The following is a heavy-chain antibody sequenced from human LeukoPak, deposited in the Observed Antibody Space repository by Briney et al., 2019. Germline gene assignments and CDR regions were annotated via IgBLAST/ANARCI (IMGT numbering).Heavy chain of an antibody. CDR3: ARSAHEMIDDGFDI. CDR2: ISSSGSTI. CDR1: GLTFSDYY. Sequence: GGSLRLSCAASGLTFSDYYMRWIRQAPGKGLKYVSNISSSGSTIYYADSVKGRFTISRDNAKTSLYLQMNSLRAGDTDVYYCARSAHEMIDDGFDIWGQRTMVTISS. V-gene: IGHV3-11*01. J-gene: IGHJ3*02. D-gene: IGHD3-16*01.